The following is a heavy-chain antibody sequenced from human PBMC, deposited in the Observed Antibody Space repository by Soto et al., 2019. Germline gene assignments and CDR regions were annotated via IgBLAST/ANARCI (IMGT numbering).Heavy chain of an antibody. D-gene: IGHD2-21*02. CDR3: AIQDLAYCGGDCYSRQFDY. CDR2: IIPIFGTA. J-gene: IGHJ4*02. Sequence: SVKVSCKASGGTFSSYAISWVRQAPGQGLEWMGGIIPIFGTANYAQKFQGRVTITADKSTSTAYVELSSLRSEDTAVYYCAIQDLAYCGGDCYSRQFDYWGQGTLVTVSS. V-gene: IGHV1-69*06. CDR1: GGTFSSYA.